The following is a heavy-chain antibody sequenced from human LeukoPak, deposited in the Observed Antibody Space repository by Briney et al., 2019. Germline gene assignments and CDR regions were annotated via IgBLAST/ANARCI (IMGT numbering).Heavy chain of an antibody. J-gene: IGHJ4*02. D-gene: IGHD3-22*01. CDR3: ARDSLGYYYDSSGYLDY. Sequence: GASVKVSCKASGYTFTSYGISWVRQAPGQGPEWMGWISAYNGNTNYAQKLQGRVTMTTDTSTSTAYMELRSLRSDDTAVYYCARDSLGYYYDSSGYLDYWGQGTLVTVSS. CDR1: GYTFTSYG. V-gene: IGHV1-18*01. CDR2: ISAYNGNT.